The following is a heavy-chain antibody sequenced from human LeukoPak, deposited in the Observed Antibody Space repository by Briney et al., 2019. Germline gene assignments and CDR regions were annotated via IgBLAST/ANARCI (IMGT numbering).Heavy chain of an antibody. J-gene: IGHJ3*02. CDR1: GYTFTSYD. V-gene: IGHV1-8*01. CDR3: ARVYYDSSLGDAFDI. CDR2: MNPNSGNT. Sequence: GASVKVSCKASGYTFTSYDINWVRQATGQGLEWMGWMNPNSGNTGYAQKFQGRVIMTRNTSISTAYMELSSLRSEDTAVYYCARVYYDSSLGDAFDIWGQGTMVTVSS. D-gene: IGHD3-22*01.